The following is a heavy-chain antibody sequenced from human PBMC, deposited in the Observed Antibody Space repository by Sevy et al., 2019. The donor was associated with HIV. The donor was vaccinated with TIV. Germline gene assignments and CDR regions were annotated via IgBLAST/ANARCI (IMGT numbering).Heavy chain of an antibody. CDR2: ISYSGST. CDR1: GASISSSGYY. J-gene: IGHJ4*02. V-gene: IGHV4-39*01. D-gene: IGHD6-19*01. Sequence: SETLSLTCTVSGASISSSGYYWGWIRQPPGKGLEWIASISYSGSTFYNPSLKSRVTISSDTSKNQFSLKLNSVTAADTAIYYCAGPTLTYSSGWSYYDSWGQGTVVTVSS. CDR3: AGPTLTYSSGWSYYDS.